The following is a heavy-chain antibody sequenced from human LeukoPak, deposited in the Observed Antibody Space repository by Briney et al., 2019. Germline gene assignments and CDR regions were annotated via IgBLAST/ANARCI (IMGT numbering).Heavy chain of an antibody. Sequence: GGSLRLSCGASGFTFRSYSMSWVRRAPGKGLEWISYISTGGSTMYYADSVKGRFTIARDDAQNSLSLQMNSLRADDTAVYYCIKEAGYCSGGGCYRWFDSWGQGTLVTVSS. CDR1: GFTFRSYS. D-gene: IGHD2-15*01. CDR2: ISTGGSTM. CDR3: IKEAGYCSGGGCYRWFDS. V-gene: IGHV3-48*01. J-gene: IGHJ5*01.